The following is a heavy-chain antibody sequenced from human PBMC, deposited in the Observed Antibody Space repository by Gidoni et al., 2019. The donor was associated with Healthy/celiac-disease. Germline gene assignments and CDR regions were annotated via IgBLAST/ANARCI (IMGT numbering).Heavy chain of an antibody. Sequence: EVQLVESGGGLVQPVVSLRLSCSASGFTFHSYAMHWVRQAPGKGLEYVSAISSNGGSTYYADSVKGRFTISRDNSKNTLYLQMSSLRAEDTAVYYCVTSACSSTSCYSFDYWGQGTLVTVSS. V-gene: IGHV3-64D*06. D-gene: IGHD2-2*01. CDR1: GFTFHSYA. CDR2: ISSNGGST. J-gene: IGHJ4*02. CDR3: VTSACSSTSCYSFDY.